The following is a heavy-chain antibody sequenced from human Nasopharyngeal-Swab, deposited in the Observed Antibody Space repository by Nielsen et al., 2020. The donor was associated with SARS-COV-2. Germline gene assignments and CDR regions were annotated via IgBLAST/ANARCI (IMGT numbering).Heavy chain of an antibody. CDR2: INHSGST. V-gene: IGHV4-34*01. CDR3: ARYSRSSWSSRRDY. Sequence: RQAPGKGLEWIGEINHSGSTNYNPSLKSRVTISVDTSKNQFSLKLSSVTAADTAVYYCARYSRSSWSSRRDYWGQGTLVTV. D-gene: IGHD6-13*01. J-gene: IGHJ4*02.